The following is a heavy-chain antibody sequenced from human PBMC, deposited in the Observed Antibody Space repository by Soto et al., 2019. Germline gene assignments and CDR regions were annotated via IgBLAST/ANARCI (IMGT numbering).Heavy chain of an antibody. Sequence: QVQLVQSGAEVKKPGASVKVSCKASGYTFTSYYMHWVRQAPGQGLEWMGIINPSGGSTSYAQKFQGRVTMTRDTSTSTVYMELSSLRSEDTAVYYCARTRNSSGRRTAPSDAFDIWGQGTMVTVSS. V-gene: IGHV1-46*03. CDR3: ARTRNSSGRRTAPSDAFDI. CDR1: GYTFTSYY. CDR2: INPSGGST. D-gene: IGHD6-19*01. J-gene: IGHJ3*02.